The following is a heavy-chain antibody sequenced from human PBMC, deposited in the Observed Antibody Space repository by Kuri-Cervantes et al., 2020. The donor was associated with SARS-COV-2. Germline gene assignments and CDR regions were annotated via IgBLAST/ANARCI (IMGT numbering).Heavy chain of an antibody. CDR3: ARAYSSSYVLYFDY. J-gene: IGHJ4*02. V-gene: IGHV3-48*01. CDR2: ISSSSSTI. CDR1: GFTFSSYS. D-gene: IGHD6-13*01. Sequence: GGSLRLSCAASGFTFSSYSMNWVRQAPGKGLEWVSYISSSSSTIYYADSVKGRFTISRENAKNSLYLQMNSLRAGDTAVYYCARAYSSSYVLYFDYWGQGTLVTVSS.